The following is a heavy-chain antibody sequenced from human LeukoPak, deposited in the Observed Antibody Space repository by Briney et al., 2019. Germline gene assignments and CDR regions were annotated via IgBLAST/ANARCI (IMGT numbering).Heavy chain of an antibody. V-gene: IGHV1-2*02. J-gene: IGHJ4*02. CDR2: INPNSGGT. CDR3: ARRLTGVDY. D-gene: IGHD7-27*01. CDR1: GYTFTAYY. Sequence: ASVKVSCKASGYTFTAYYMNWVRQAPGQGLEWMGWINPNSGGTNYAQKFQGRVTMTRDTSISTVYMGLNSLRSDDTAVYYCARRLTGVDYWGQGTQVTVSS.